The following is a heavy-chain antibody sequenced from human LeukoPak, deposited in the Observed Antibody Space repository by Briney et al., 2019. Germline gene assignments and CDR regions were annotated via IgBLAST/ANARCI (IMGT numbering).Heavy chain of an antibody. D-gene: IGHD4-23*01. J-gene: IGHJ4*02. CDR1: DASISGYY. V-gene: IGHV4-59*01. Sequence: PSETLSLTCTVSDASISGYYWSWIRQPPGEGLEWIAYFYYTGTRNYIPSLKSRVTVSVDTSKNQFSLTLTSVTAADTAVYYCASVLYGANGFDYWGQGTPVTVSS. CDR2: FYYTGTR. CDR3: ASVLYGANGFDY.